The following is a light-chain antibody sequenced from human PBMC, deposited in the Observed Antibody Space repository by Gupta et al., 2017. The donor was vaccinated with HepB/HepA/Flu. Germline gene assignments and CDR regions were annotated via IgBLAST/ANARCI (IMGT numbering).Light chain of an antibody. V-gene: IGLV2-8*01. Sequence: QSALTQHPSASGSPGQSVTISCTGTSSDVGGYNHVSWYQQHPGTAPKLMIFEVNQRHSGVPDRFSGSKSGNTASLTVSGLQADDEANYYCSSYAGSNNVVFGGGTKLTVL. CDR2: EVN. CDR1: SSDVGGYNH. J-gene: IGLJ2*01. CDR3: SSYAGSNNVV.